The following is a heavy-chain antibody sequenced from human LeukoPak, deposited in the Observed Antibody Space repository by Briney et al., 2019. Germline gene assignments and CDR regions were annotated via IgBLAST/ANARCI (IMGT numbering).Heavy chain of an antibody. D-gene: IGHD2-21*02. CDR3: ARSVVVTAYYYYMDV. J-gene: IGHJ6*03. V-gene: IGHV4-61*02. CDR2: IYTSGST. Sequence: PSETLSLTCTVSGCSISSGSYYWSWIRQPAGKGLEWIVRIYTSGSTNYNPSLKSRVTISVDTTKNQFSLKLSSVTAADTAVYYCARSVVVTAYYYYMDVWGKGTTVTISS. CDR1: GCSISSGSYY.